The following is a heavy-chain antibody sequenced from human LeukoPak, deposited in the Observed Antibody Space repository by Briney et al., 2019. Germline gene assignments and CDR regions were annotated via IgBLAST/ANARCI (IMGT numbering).Heavy chain of an antibody. CDR3: ARDLGSGGEWFDY. V-gene: IGHV1-2*06. Sequence: GASVKVSCKASGYTFTGYYMHWVRQAPGQGLEWMGRINPNSGGTNYAQKFQGRVTMTRDTSISTAYMELSRLRSDDTAVYYCARDLGSGGEWFDYWGQGTLVTVSS. CDR2: INPNSGGT. J-gene: IGHJ4*02. D-gene: IGHD3-16*01. CDR1: GYTFTGYY.